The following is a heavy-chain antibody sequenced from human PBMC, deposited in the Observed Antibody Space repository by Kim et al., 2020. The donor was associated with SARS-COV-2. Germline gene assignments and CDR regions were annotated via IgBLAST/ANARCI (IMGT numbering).Heavy chain of an antibody. J-gene: IGHJ6*02. CDR3: ARDNGIAAAYYYGMDV. Sequence: GGSLRLSCAASGFTVSSNYMSWVRQAPGKGLEWVSVIYSGGSTYYADSVKGRFTISRDNSKNTLYLQMNSLRAEDTAVYYCARDNGIAAAYYYGMDVWGQGTTVTVSS. CDR2: IYSGGST. CDR1: GFTVSSNY. D-gene: IGHD6-13*01. V-gene: IGHV3-53*01.